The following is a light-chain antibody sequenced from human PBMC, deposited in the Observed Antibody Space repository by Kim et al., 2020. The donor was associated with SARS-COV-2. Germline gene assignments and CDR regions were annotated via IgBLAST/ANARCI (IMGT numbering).Light chain of an antibody. CDR2: GKN. V-gene: IGLV3-19*01. Sequence: SSELTQDPAVSVALGQTVRITCQGDSLRTYYATWYQQKPGQAPIVLIYGKNNRPSGIPDRFSGSSSGNTTSLTITGTQAGDEADYYCNSRDSNDNVVFGG. CDR1: SLRTYY. J-gene: IGLJ2*01. CDR3: NSRDSNDNVV.